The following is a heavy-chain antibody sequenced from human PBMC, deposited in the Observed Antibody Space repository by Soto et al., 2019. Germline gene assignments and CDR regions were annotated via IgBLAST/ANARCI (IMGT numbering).Heavy chain of an antibody. V-gene: IGHV1-46*01. CDR3: ARAPDSSGYYYFDY. CDR1: GYTLTRYN. D-gene: IGHD3-22*01. CDR2: IIPRSGGT. J-gene: IGHJ4*02. Sequence: GASLEVSWKTSGYTLTRYNIHWVRQAPVQGLEWMGIIIPRSGGTRYAQKFQGRVIMTRDTSTSTVYMELSSLRSEDTAVYYCARAPDSSGYYYFDYWGQGNLVNVSA.